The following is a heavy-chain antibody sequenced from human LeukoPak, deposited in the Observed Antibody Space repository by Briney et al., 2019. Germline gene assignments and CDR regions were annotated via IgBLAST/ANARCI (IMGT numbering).Heavy chain of an antibody. CDR3: TSRTPPAGSSGWYQIDY. Sequence: AGGSLRLSCAASGFTFSGSAMHWVRQASGKGLEWVGRIRSKANSYATAYAASVKGRFTISRDDSKNTLYLQMNSLKTEDTAVYYCTSRTPPAGSSGWYQIDYWGQGTLVTVPS. J-gene: IGHJ4*02. CDR2: IRSKANSYAT. D-gene: IGHD6-19*01. CDR1: GFTFSGSA. V-gene: IGHV3-73*01.